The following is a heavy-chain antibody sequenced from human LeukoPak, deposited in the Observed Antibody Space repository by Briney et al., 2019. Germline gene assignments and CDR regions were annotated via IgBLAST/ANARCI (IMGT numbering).Heavy chain of an antibody. J-gene: IGHJ4*02. V-gene: IGHV3-74*01. CDR1: GFTFSSYW. CDR2: INSDGSST. D-gene: IGHD3-3*01. Sequence: GGSLRLSCAASGFTFSSYWMHWVRQAPGKGLVWVSRINSDGSSTSYADSVKCRFTISRDNAKNTLYLQMNSLRAEDTAVYYCAREVLLYDFWSGYFFDYWGQGTLVTVSS. CDR3: AREVLLYDFWSGYFFDY.